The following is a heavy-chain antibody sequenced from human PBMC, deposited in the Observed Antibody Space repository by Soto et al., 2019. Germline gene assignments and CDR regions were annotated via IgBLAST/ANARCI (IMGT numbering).Heavy chain of an antibody. J-gene: IGHJ5*02. CDR2: IYYSGST. CDR3: AREGYSSSWPNQNWFDP. Sequence: SETLSLTCTVSGGSISSSSYYWGWIRQPPGKGLEWIGSIYYSGSTYYNPSLKSRVTISVDTSKNQFSLKLSSVTAADTAVYYCAREGYSSSWPNQNWFDPWGQGTLVTVSS. V-gene: IGHV4-39*07. CDR1: GGSISSSSYY. D-gene: IGHD6-13*01.